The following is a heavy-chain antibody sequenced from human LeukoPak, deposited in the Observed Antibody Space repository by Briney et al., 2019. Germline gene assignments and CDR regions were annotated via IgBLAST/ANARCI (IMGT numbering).Heavy chain of an antibody. D-gene: IGHD3-10*01. CDR3: ARRYYYGSGSYPGRYYFDY. Sequence: GESLKISCKGSGYSFTSYWIGWVRQMPGKGLEWMGIIYPGDSDTRYSPSFQGQVTISADKSISTAYLQWSSLRASDTAMYYCARRYYYGSGSYPGRYYFDYWGQGTLVTVSS. CDR1: GYSFTSYW. CDR2: IYPGDSDT. V-gene: IGHV5-51*01. J-gene: IGHJ4*02.